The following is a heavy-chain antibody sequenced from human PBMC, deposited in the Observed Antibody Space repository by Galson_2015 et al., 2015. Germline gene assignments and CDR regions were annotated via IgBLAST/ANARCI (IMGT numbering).Heavy chain of an antibody. D-gene: IGHD3-22*01. CDR1: GFTFSSYS. CDR3: ARAWEYYYDSSGSTFDP. Sequence: SLRLSCAASGFTFSSYSMNWVRQAPGKGLEWVSSISSSSSYIYYADSVKGRFTISRDNAKNSLYLQMNSLRAEDTAVYYCARAWEYYYDSSGSTFDPWGQGTLVTVSS. J-gene: IGHJ5*02. V-gene: IGHV3-21*01. CDR2: ISSSSSYI.